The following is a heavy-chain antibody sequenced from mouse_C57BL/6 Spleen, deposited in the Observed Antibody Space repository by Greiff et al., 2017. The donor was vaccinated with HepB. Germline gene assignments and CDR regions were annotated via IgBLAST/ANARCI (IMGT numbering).Heavy chain of an antibody. Sequence: EVQLQQSGAELVRPGASVKLSCTASGFNIKDYYMHWVKQRPEQGLEWIGRIDPEDGDTEHAPKFPGKATMTADTSSNTAYLQLSSLKSEDTSDYYWTTLSYYYGSSPFDDWGQGTTLTVSS. CDR1: GFNIKDYY. CDR3: TTLSYYYGSSPFDD. D-gene: IGHD1-1*01. J-gene: IGHJ2*01. CDR2: IDPEDGDT. V-gene: IGHV14-1*01.